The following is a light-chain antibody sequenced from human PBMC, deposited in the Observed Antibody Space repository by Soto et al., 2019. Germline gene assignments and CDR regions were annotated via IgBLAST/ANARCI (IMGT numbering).Light chain of an antibody. V-gene: IGKV3-11*01. Sequence: EIVMTQSPATLSVSPGESATLSCRASQSVSVYLDWYQQKPGQAPRLLISDASNRATGIPARFSGSGSGTDFTLTISSLEPEDFAVYYCQQYNNWWTFGQGTKVDI. CDR1: QSVSVY. CDR3: QQYNNWWT. J-gene: IGKJ1*01. CDR2: DAS.